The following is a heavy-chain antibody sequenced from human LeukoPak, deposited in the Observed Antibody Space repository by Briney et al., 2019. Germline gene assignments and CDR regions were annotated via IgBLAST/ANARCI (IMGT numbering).Heavy chain of an antibody. Sequence: SLRLSCAASGFTFDGYAMHWVRQAPGKGLEWVTGISWNSGSIGYADSVKGRFTISRDNAKNSLYLQMNSLRAEDTALYYCAKGTYYDFWSGYLDYWGQGTLVTVSS. CDR2: ISWNSGSI. CDR1: GFTFDGYA. J-gene: IGHJ4*02. D-gene: IGHD3-3*01. V-gene: IGHV3-9*01. CDR3: AKGTYYDFWSGYLDY.